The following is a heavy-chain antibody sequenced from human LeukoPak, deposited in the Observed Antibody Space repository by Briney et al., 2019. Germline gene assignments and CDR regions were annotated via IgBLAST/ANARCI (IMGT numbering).Heavy chain of an antibody. Sequence: SVKVSCKASGYTFTSYDINWVRQATGQGLEWMGGIIPIFGTANYAQKFQGRVTITADESTSTAYMELSSLRSEDTAVYYCARGRDYYDSSGYPAPTLVPPTYWGQGTLVTVSS. D-gene: IGHD3-22*01. CDR2: IIPIFGTA. J-gene: IGHJ4*02. CDR1: GYTFTSYD. V-gene: IGHV1-69*13. CDR3: ARGRDYYDSSGYPAPTLVPPTY.